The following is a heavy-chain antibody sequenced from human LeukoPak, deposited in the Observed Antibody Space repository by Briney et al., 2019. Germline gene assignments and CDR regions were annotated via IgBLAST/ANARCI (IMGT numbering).Heavy chain of an antibody. CDR1: GFTFSTYG. Sequence: GGSLRLSCAASGFTFSTYGMSWVRQAPGMRLEWVSGISDTGSKTYYAESVKGRFTISRDNSKNTLSPQMNSLRAEDTALYYCAKRVSYSSSSVYFDSWGQGTLVTVSS. V-gene: IGHV3-23*01. CDR3: AKRVSYSSSSVYFDS. CDR2: ISDTGSKT. J-gene: IGHJ4*02. D-gene: IGHD6-6*01.